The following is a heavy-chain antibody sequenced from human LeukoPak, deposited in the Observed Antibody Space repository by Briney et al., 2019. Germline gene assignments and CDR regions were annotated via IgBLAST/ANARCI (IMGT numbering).Heavy chain of an antibody. D-gene: IGHD1-26*01. Sequence: GGALRLSCAASGFTFSNSAMHWVRQAPGKGPEYVSAITSNGDRTYYANSVKGRFTISRDNSKNTLYLQMGSLRAEDMAVYYCARVGSWDAFDIWGQGTMVTVSS. CDR2: ITSNGDRT. V-gene: IGHV3-64*01. J-gene: IGHJ3*02. CDR1: GFTFSNSA. CDR3: ARVGSWDAFDI.